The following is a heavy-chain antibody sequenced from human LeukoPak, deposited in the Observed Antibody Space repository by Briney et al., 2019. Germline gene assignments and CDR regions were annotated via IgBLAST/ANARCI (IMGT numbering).Heavy chain of an antibody. D-gene: IGHD2-21*02. CDR1: GFTFSDYY. V-gene: IGHV3-11*01. Sequence: GGSLRLSCAASGFTFSDYYMSWIRQAPGKGLEWVSYISSSGSTIYCADSVKGRFTISRDNAKNSLYLQMNSLRAEDTAVYYCARTASFVVVTAILDYWGQGTLVTVSS. J-gene: IGHJ4*02. CDR2: ISSSGSTI. CDR3: ARTASFVVVTAILDY.